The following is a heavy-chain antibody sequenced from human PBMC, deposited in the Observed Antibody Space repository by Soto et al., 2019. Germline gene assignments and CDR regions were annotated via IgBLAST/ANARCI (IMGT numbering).Heavy chain of an antibody. Sequence: SETLSLTCTVSGGSISSYYWSWIRQPPGKRLEWIGYIYYSGSTNYNPSLKSRVTISVDTSKNQFSLKLNSVTAADTAVYYCAREVKYGDYYYYYMDVWGKGTTVTVSS. CDR2: IYYSGST. CDR3: AREVKYGDYYYYYMDV. D-gene: IGHD4-17*01. J-gene: IGHJ6*03. V-gene: IGHV4-59*01. CDR1: GGSISSYY.